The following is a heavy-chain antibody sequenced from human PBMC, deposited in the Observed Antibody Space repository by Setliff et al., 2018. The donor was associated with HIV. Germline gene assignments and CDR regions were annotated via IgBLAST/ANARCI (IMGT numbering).Heavy chain of an antibody. CDR2: IYYSGST. CDR3: ATYSSSWPDY. CDR1: GGSISSSSYY. D-gene: IGHD6-13*01. J-gene: IGHJ4*02. V-gene: IGHV4-39*01. Sequence: SETLSLTCTVSGGSISSSSYYWGWIRQPPGKGLEWIGSIYYSGSTYYNPSLKSRFTISVDTSKNQFSLKLSSVTAADTSVYYCATYSSSWPDYWGQGTLVTVSS.